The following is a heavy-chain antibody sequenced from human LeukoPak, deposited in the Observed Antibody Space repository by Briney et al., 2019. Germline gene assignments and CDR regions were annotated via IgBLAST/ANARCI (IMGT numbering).Heavy chain of an antibody. CDR1: GGSISSYY. CDR2: IYYSGST. Sequence: SETLSLTCTVSGGSISSYYWSWIRQPPGKGLEWIGYIYYSGSTNYNPSLKSRVTISVDTSKNQFSLKLSSVTAADTAVYYCARDLGYSNSRVENWFDPWGQGTLVTVSS. J-gene: IGHJ5*02. D-gene: IGHD6-13*01. CDR3: ARDLGYSNSRVENWFDP. V-gene: IGHV4-59*01.